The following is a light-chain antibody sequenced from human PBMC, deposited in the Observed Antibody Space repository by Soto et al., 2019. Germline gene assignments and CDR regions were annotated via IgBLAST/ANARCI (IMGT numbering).Light chain of an antibody. Sequence: QAVVTQEPSLTVSPGGTVTLTCGSNTGAVTSGHYPYWFQQKPGQAPRTLIYDTNNKQSWTPARFSGSLLGGKAALTLSGAQPEDEAEYYCLLSYSGAWVFGGGTKLTVL. CDR1: TGAVTSGHY. V-gene: IGLV7-46*01. CDR3: LLSYSGAWV. CDR2: DTN. J-gene: IGLJ3*02.